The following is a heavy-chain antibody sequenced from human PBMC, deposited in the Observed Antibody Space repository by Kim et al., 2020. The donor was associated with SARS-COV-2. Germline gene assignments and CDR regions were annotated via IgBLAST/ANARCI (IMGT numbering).Heavy chain of an antibody. Sequence: TSYNPSLKSRVTISVDTSKNQFSLKLCSVTAADTAVYYCAGRGWGYFDYWGQGTLVTVSS. J-gene: IGHJ4*02. V-gene: IGHV4-39*01. CDR2: T. CDR3: AGRGWGYFDY. D-gene: IGHD1-26*01.